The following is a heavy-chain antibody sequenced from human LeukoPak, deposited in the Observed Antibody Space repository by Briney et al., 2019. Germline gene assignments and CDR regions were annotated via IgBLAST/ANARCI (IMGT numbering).Heavy chain of an antibody. CDR1: VYTFSAYG. Sequence: GSSVKVSCMHPVYTFSAYGTRAVPQAPGQGLEWMAWISAYSGNTNYTQKLQGRVTMTTDTSTSTAYMERGSRRSDDTRVYYLARDDRANLVVTPYSTHPTSWGQGTLVTVSS. J-gene: IGHJ5*02. D-gene: IGHD2-8*01. CDR3: ARDDRANLVVTPYSTHPTS. V-gene: IGHV1-18*01. CDR2: ISAYSGNT.